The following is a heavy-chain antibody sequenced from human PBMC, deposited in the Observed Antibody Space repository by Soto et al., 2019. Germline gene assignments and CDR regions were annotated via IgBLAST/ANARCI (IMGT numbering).Heavy chain of an antibody. J-gene: IGHJ4*02. CDR3: AKGQMATTFDY. V-gene: IGHV3-23*01. CDR1: GFTFSNYA. Sequence: GGSLRLSCAASGFTFSNYAMNWVRQAPGKGLEWVSSISGGGRSPYYADAVKGRFTISRDNSKNTIYLQMNSLRAEDTAVYYCAKGQMATTFDYWGQGTLVTVSS. D-gene: IGHD5-12*01. CDR2: ISGGGRSP.